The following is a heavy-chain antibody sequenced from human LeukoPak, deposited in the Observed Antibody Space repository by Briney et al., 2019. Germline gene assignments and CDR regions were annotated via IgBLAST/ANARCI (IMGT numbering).Heavy chain of an antibody. V-gene: IGHV4-34*01. CDR3: AALGYCSSRCDCWFDP. J-gene: IGHJ5*02. CDR1: GGSFSGYY. Sequence: SETLSLTCAVYGGSFSGYYWSWIRQPPGKGLEWTGEINHSGSTNYNPSLKSRVTISVDTSKNQFSLKLSSVTAADTAVYYCAALGYCSSRCDCWFDPWGQGTLVTVSS. CDR2: INHSGST. D-gene: IGHD2-2*01.